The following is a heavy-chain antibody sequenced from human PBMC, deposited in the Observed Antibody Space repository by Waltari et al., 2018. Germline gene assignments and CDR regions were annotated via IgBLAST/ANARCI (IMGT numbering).Heavy chain of an antibody. Sequence: QVQLKQWGAGLLKPSETLSLTCAGYGGSFSGYYWSWIRQPPEKGLEWIGEINHSGSTNYNPSLKSRVTISVDTSKNQFSLKLSSVTAADTAVYYCARGSSGWYDRRDAFDIWGQGTMVTVSS. CDR3: ARGSSGWYDRRDAFDI. CDR2: INHSGST. D-gene: IGHD6-19*01. V-gene: IGHV4-34*01. J-gene: IGHJ3*02. CDR1: GGSFSGYY.